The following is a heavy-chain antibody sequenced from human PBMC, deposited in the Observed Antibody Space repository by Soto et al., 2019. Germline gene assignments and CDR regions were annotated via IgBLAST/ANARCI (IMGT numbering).Heavy chain of an antibody. D-gene: IGHD1-7*01. J-gene: IGHJ4*02. CDR1: GFPFRSYG. CDR3: AGWNSEY. V-gene: IGHV3-23*01. Sequence: WGSLRLSCAASGFPFRSYGMMWVRQAPGKGLEWVSAISQSAGGNTYYADSVKGRFTIARDDSKNTLYLQMDSLRPEDTAQYYCAGWNSEYWGQGTQVSVSA. CDR2: ISQSAGGNT.